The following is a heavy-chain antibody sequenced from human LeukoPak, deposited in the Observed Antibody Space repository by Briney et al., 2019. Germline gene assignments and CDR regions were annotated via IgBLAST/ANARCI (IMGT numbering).Heavy chain of an antibody. CDR3: ARIVVVTFDY. CDR1: GFAFRTYA. CDR2: ISGSGGST. D-gene: IGHD1-26*01. Sequence: GGSLRLSCAASGFAFRTYAMSWVRQAPGKGLEWVSAISGSGGSTYYADSVKGRFTISRDNSKNTLYLQMNSLRAEDTAVYYCARIVVVTFDYWGQGTLVTVSS. J-gene: IGHJ4*02. V-gene: IGHV3-23*01.